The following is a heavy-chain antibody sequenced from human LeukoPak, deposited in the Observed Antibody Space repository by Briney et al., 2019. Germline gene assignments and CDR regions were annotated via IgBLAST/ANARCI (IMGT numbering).Heavy chain of an antibody. J-gene: IGHJ4*02. CDR3: ASGDDILTGYHTTLDY. Sequence: GASVKVSCKASGGTFSSYAISWVRQAPGQGLEWMGRIIPILGIANYAQKFQGRVTITADKSTSTAYMELSSLRSEDTAVYYCASGDDILTGYHTTLDYWGQGTLVTVSS. V-gene: IGHV1-69*04. CDR1: GGTFSSYA. D-gene: IGHD3-9*01. CDR2: IIPILGIA.